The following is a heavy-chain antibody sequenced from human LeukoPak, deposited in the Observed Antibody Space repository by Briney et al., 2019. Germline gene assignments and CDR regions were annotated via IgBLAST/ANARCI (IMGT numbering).Heavy chain of an antibody. D-gene: IGHD2-2*01. CDR3: ARHHLDRSCSSSSCYAGTWFDP. Sequence: PGESLKISCRGSGYSFTNYWIAWVRQMPGKGLEWVGVINPGDSDTRYSPSFQGQVTLSADRPISTASLHWSSLKASDTAMYYCARHHLDRSCSSSSCYAGTWFDPWGQGTLVTVSS. V-gene: IGHV5-51*01. CDR2: INPGDSDT. J-gene: IGHJ5*02. CDR1: GYSFTNYW.